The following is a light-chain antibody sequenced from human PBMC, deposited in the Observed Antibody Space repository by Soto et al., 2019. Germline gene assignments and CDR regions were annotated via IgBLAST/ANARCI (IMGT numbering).Light chain of an antibody. V-gene: IGKV3-20*01. CDR3: QQYGSSPLT. Sequence: EIVLAQSPGTLSLSPGERATLSCRASQSIRSSSLAWYQQKPGQAPRLLIYGGSSRATGIPDRFSGGGSGTDFSLTISRLETEDFSVYYCQQYGSSPLTFGGGTKVDIK. CDR2: GGS. CDR1: QSIRSSS. J-gene: IGKJ4*01.